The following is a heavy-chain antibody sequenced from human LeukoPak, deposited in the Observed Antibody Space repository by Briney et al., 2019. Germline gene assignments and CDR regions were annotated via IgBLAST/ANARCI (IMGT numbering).Heavy chain of an antibody. CDR2: IDPGDSDT. Sequence: GESLKISCKGSGYRFTRYWIAWVRQMPGKGLQWMGIIDPGDSDTRYSPSFQGQVTISADKSISTTYLQWSSLKASDTAMYYCARHLNDYDFWSGPSRSYYYYGMDVWGQGTTVTVSS. CDR1: GYRFTRYW. CDR3: ARHLNDYDFWSGPSRSYYYYGMDV. D-gene: IGHD3-3*01. V-gene: IGHV5-51*01. J-gene: IGHJ6*02.